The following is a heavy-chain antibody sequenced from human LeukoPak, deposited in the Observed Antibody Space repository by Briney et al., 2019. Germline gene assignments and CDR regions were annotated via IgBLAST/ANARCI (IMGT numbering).Heavy chain of an antibody. J-gene: IGHJ5*02. D-gene: IGHD2-2*02. CDR1: GGTFSSYA. V-gene: IGHV1-18*01. Sequence: ASVKVSCKASGGTFSSYAISWVRQAPGQGLEWMGWISAYNGNTNYAQKFQGRVTMTRDTSTSTVYMELSSLRSEDTAVYYCATTEGYCSSTSCYKNWFDPWGQGTLVTVSS. CDR2: ISAYNGNT. CDR3: ATTEGYCSSTSCYKNWFDP.